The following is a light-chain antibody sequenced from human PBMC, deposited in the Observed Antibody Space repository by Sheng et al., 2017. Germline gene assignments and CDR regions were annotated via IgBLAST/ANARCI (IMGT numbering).Light chain of an antibody. Sequence: EIVMTQSPATLSVSPGERATLSCRTSQSFSSNLAWYQQKPGQAPRLLIYGASTRATGIPARFSGSGSGTEFTLTISSLQSEDFAVYYCQQYHNWPPLTFGGGTKVEIK. CDR2: GAS. CDR3: QQYHNWPPLT. CDR1: QSFSSN. V-gene: IGKV3-15*01. J-gene: IGKJ4*01.